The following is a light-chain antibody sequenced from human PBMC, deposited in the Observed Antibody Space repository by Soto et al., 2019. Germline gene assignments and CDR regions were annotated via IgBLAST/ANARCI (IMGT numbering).Light chain of an antibody. V-gene: IGLV2-14*01. CDR3: SSYTSSSHYV. CDR1: SSDVGANNY. CDR2: DVS. Sequence: QSALTQPASVSGSPGQSITISCTGSSSDVGANNYVSWYQHHPGRAPKLMIYDVSERPSGISDRFSGSKSGNTASLTISGLQTEDEADYYCSSYTSSSHYVFGTGTKLTVL. J-gene: IGLJ1*01.